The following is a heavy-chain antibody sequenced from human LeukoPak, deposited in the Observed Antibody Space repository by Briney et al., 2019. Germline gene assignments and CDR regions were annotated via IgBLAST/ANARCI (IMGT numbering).Heavy chain of an antibody. D-gene: IGHD1-26*01. CDR3: AKESYYRGSYMYYFDY. CDR1: GFNFSSYG. J-gene: IGHJ4*02. V-gene: IGHV3-30*18. CDR2: ITYDGTNR. Sequence: PGGSLRLSCAASGFNFSSYGMHRGRPAPGKGLGWGAGITYDGTNRYYTDSVKGRFTVSRDSSKNTLHLQMNSLRPEDTAVYYCAKESYYRGSYMYYFDYWGQGALVTVSS.